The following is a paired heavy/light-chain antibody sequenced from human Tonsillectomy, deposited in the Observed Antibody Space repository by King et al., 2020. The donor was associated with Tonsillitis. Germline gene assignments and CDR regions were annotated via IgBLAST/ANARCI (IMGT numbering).Light chain of an antibody. CDR2: GAS. J-gene: IGKJ1*01. CDR1: HSVSSGY. V-gene: IGKV3-20*01. Sequence: EIVLTQSPGTLSLSPGERATLSCRASHSVSSGYLAWYQQKPGQAPRLLIYGASNRATGISDRVSGYGSGTDFTLTISRLEPEDFAVYYCHQYGRSPGTFGQGTKVESK. CDR3: HQYGRSPGT.
Heavy chain of an antibody. Sequence: EVQLVESGGGLVQPGRSLRLSCAASGFTFDDSAMHWVRQAPGKGLEWVSGISWNSASIDYADSVRGRFTISRDNAKNSLYLQMNSLRAEDTALYFCTREPTYCGSGTCYSGYTYGPFDYWGQGALVTVSS. D-gene: IGHD2-15*01. CDR1: GFTFDDSA. V-gene: IGHV3-9*01. J-gene: IGHJ4*02. CDR2: ISWNSASI. CDR3: TREPTYCGSGTCYSGYTYGPFDY.